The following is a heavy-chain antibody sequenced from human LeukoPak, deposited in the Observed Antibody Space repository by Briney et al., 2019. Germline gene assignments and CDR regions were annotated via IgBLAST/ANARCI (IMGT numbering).Heavy chain of an antibody. D-gene: IGHD2-8*01. Sequence: PGGSLRLSCAASGFTFSSYAMSWVRQAPGKGLEWVSAISGSGGSTYYADSVKGRFTISRDNSKNTLYLQMNSLRAEDTAVYYCAKAPDPYFYPTSYYYYYMDVWGKGTTVTVSS. CDR3: AKAPDPYFYPTSYYYYYMDV. CDR2: ISGSGGST. J-gene: IGHJ6*03. CDR1: GFTFSSYA. V-gene: IGHV3-23*01.